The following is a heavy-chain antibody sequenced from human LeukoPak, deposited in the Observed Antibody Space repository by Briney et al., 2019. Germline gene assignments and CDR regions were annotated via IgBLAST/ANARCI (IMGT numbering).Heavy chain of an antibody. Sequence: SETLSLTCTVSGGSNSSYYWSWIRQPPGKGLEWIGYIYYSGSTNYNPSLKSRVTISVDTSKNQFSLKLSSVTAADTAVYYCARIRYYYGSGSRTPDYYFDYWGQGTLVTVSS. CDR2: IYYSGST. D-gene: IGHD3-10*01. V-gene: IGHV4-59*01. J-gene: IGHJ4*02. CDR1: GGSNSSYY. CDR3: ARIRYYYGSGSRTPDYYFDY.